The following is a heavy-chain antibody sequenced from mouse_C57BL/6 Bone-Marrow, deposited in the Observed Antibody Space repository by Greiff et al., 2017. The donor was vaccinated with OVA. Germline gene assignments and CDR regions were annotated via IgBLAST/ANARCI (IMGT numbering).Heavy chain of an antibody. J-gene: IGHJ1*03. CDR1: GYTFTDYE. D-gene: IGHD2-3*01. Sequence: VQLQQSGAELVRPGASVTLSCKASGYTFTDYEMHWVKQTPVHGLEWIGAIDPETGGTAYNQKFKGMAILTADKSSSTAYMELRSLTSEDSAVYYCTRDGYWYFDVWGTGTTVTVSS. V-gene: IGHV1-15*01. CDR3: TRDGYWYFDV. CDR2: IDPETGGT.